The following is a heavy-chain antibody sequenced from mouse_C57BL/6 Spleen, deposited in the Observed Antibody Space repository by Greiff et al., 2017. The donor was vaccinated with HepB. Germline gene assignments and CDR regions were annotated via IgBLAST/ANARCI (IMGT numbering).Heavy chain of an antibody. CDR3: SRVSLFYY. J-gene: IGHJ2*01. CDR2: IDPNSGGT. V-gene: IGHV1-72*01. D-gene: IGHD6-2*01. Sequence: QVQLQQPGAELVKPGASVKLSCKASGYTFTSYGISWVKQRPGRGLEWIGGIDPNSGGTKYNEKFKSKATLTVDKPSSTAYMQLSSLTSEDAAVYSCSRVSLFYYWGQGTTLTV. CDR1: GYTFTSYG.